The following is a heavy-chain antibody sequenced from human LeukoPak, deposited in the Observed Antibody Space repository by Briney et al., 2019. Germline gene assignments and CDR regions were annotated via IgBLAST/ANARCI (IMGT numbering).Heavy chain of an antibody. J-gene: IGHJ3*02. D-gene: IGHD5-24*01. CDR3: ARVGDGLNDAFDI. CDR2: INPNSGGT. V-gene: IGHV1-2*06. Sequence: EASVKVSCKASGYTFTGYYMNWVRQAPGQGLEWMGRINPNSGGTNYAQKFQGRVTMTRDTSISTAYMELSRLRSDDTAVYYCARVGDGLNDAFDIWGQETMVTVSS. CDR1: GYTFTGYY.